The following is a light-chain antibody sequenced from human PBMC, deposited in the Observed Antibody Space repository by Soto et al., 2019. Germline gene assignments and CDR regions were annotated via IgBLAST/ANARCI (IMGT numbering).Light chain of an antibody. CDR2: DAS. V-gene: IGKV3-11*01. CDR1: QSVSGY. J-gene: IGKJ1*01. Sequence: EIVLTQSPATLSLSPGERSTLSFMASQSVSGYLAWYQQKPGQAPRLLIYDASNRATGIPARFSGSGSGTDFTLTISSLEPEDFAVYYCQQRSNWPWTFGQGTKVDNK. CDR3: QQRSNWPWT.